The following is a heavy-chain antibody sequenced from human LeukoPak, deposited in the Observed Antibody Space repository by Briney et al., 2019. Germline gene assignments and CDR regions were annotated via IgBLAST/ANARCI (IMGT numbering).Heavy chain of an antibody. D-gene: IGHD2/OR15-2a*01. V-gene: IGHV3-23*01. CDR2: IGESGGST. J-gene: IGHJ4*02. CDR3: ARGAFYDY. CDR1: GGSISSSSYY. Sequence: ETLSLTCTVSGGSISSSSYYWGWVRQAPGKGLEWVATIGESGGSTYYADSVKGRFTISRDNSKNTLYLQMNSLRAEDTALYFCARGAFYDYWGQGTLVTVSS.